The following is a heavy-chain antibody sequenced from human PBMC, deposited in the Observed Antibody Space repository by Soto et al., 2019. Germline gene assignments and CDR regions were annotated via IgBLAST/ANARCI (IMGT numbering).Heavy chain of an antibody. CDR2: ISGDGSDT. V-gene: IGHV3-74*01. D-gene: IGHD6-25*01. Sequence: EVQLVESGGGLVHPGGSLRLSCAASGFTFSNYWMHWVRQAPGKGLVWVSRISGDGSDTTYADSVKGRFTISRDNAKNMLYLQMNSLRAEDTAVYYCTSWSSASRFDPWGQGTLVTVSS. CDR1: GFTFSNYW. J-gene: IGHJ5*02. CDR3: TSWSSASRFDP.